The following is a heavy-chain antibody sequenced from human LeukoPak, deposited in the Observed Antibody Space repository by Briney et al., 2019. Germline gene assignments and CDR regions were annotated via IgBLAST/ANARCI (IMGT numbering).Heavy chain of an antibody. Sequence: GGSLRLSCAASGFTFSSYAMHWVRQAPGKGLEWVSYISSSGTTIYYADSVKGRFTISRDNAKNSLYLQMNSLRAEDTAVYYCARRTVTRDWYFDLWGRGTLVTVSS. CDR2: ISSSGTTI. CDR3: ARRTVTRDWYFDL. CDR1: GFTFSSYA. D-gene: IGHD4-17*01. J-gene: IGHJ2*01. V-gene: IGHV3-48*04.